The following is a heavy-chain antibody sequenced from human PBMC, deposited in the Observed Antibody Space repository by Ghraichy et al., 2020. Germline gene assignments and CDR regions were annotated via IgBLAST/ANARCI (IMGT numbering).Heavy chain of an antibody. J-gene: IGHJ6*01. CDR1: GFTFSSYA. D-gene: IGHD3-10*01. CDR2: ISGSGGST. Sequence: GGSLRLSCAASGFTFSSYAMSWVRQAPGKGLEWVSAISGSGGSTYYADSVKGRFTISRDNSKNTLYLQMNSLRAEDTAVYYCAKTAEDYYGSGSYYLPNYYYYGMDVWGQGTTVTVSS. CDR3: AKTAEDYYGSGSYYLPNYYYYGMDV. V-gene: IGHV3-23*01.